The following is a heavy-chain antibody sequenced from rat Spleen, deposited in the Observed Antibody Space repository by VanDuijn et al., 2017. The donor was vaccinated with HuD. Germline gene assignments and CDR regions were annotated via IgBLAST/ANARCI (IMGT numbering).Heavy chain of an antibody. Sequence: QVQLKESGPGLVQPSQTLSLTCTVSGFSLISYAVNWVRQPPGKGLEWMGGIWGDGSTNYNSALKSRLSINRDTSKNQVFLRMNSLQTDDTGTYYCARDLYDLDYWGQGVMVTVSS. CDR3: ARDLYDLDY. CDR2: IWGDGST. CDR1: GFSLISYA. V-gene: IGHV2-4*01. J-gene: IGHJ2*01.